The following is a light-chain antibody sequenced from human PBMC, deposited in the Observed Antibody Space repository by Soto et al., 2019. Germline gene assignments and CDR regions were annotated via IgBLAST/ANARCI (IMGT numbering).Light chain of an antibody. CDR2: SDD. CDR1: SSNIGAGYV. J-gene: IGLJ1*01. CDR3: QTYDNNSDYV. Sequence: QSVLTQPPSVSGAPGQRVAISCTWSSSNIGAGYVVHWYQQLPGAAPKLLIFSDDNRPSGVPDRFSGSKSGISASLAITGLQTEDEADYYCQTYDNNSDYVFGTGTKVTVL. V-gene: IGLV1-40*01.